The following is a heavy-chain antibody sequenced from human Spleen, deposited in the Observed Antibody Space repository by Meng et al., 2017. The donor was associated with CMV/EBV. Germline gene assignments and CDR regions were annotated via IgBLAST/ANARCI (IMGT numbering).Heavy chain of an antibody. CDR1: GFTFSSYE. Sequence: GGSLRLSCAASGFTFSSYEMNWVRQAPGKGLEWVSYISSSGSTIYYADSVKGRFTISRDNAKNSLYLQMNSLRAEDTAVYYCARAYCGDDCYSRAFDIWGQGTMVTVSS. D-gene: IGHD2-21*01. V-gene: IGHV3-48*03. CDR3: ARAYCGDDCYSRAFDI. J-gene: IGHJ3*02. CDR2: ISSSGSTI.